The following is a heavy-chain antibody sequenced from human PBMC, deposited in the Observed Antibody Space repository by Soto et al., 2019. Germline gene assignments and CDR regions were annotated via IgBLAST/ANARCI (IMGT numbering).Heavy chain of an antibody. J-gene: IGHJ4*02. CDR3: ARDNGQWLVG. CDR1: GYGFTAYG. CDR2: TTTYNGNT. D-gene: IGHD6-19*01. V-gene: IGHV1-18*01. Sequence: QVQLVQSGAEVKKPGASVKVSCKTSGYGFTAYGITWVRKAPGQGFEWMGRTTTYNGNTKYAQKVQGRVTMTTDTSTSTAYMELRSLRFDDTAVYYCARDNGQWLVGWGQGTLVTVSS.